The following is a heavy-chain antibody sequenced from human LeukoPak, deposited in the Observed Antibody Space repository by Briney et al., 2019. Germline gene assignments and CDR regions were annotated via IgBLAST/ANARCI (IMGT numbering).Heavy chain of an antibody. Sequence: ASVKVSCKASGYTFTSWGISWVRQAPGQGLEWMGWISGYNAKTSYAQKVQGRVTLTTDTSTSTAYMELRSLRSDDTAVYYCAREATIFVVPNYMDVWGKGTTVTVSS. CDR3: AREATIFVVPNYMDV. D-gene: IGHD3-3*01. J-gene: IGHJ6*03. V-gene: IGHV1-18*01. CDR2: ISGYNAKT. CDR1: GYTFTSWG.